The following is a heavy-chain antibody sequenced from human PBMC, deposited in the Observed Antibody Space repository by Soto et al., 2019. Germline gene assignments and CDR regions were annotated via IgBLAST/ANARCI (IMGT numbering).Heavy chain of an antibody. CDR2: IYPGDSDT. CDR3: ARSLALAGHYYYSGMDV. J-gene: IGHJ6*02. V-gene: IGHV5-51*01. D-gene: IGHD6-19*01. CDR1: GYSFTSYW. Sequence: PRESLKISCKGSGYSFTSYWIGWVRQMPGKGLEWMGIIYPGDSDTRYSPSFQGQVTISADKSISTAYLQWSSLKASDTAMYYCARSLALAGHYYYSGMDVWGQGTTVTVSS.